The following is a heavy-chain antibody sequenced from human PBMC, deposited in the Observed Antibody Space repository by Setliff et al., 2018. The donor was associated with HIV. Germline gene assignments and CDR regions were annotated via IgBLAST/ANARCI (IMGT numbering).Heavy chain of an antibody. J-gene: IGHJ4*02. CDR3: VGDETTVTFDY. V-gene: IGHV4-39*07. CDR2: MTYVGST. Sequence: PSETLSLTCTVSGSSITSSSFYWGWIRQPPGKGLEWIGSMTYVGSTSFSPSLKRRVAISVDTSENQFSLKLTSVTAADTAVYYCVGDETTVTFDYWGQGTLVTISS. D-gene: IGHD4-17*01. CDR1: GSSITSSSFY.